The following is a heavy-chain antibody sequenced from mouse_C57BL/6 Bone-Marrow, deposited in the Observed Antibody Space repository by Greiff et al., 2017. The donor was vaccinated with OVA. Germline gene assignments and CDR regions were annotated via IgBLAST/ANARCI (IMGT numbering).Heavy chain of an antibody. D-gene: IGHD1-1*01. J-gene: IGHJ4*01. CDR2: IYPSDSET. CDR1: GYTFTSYW. Sequence: VQLQQSGAELVRPGSSVKLSCKASGYTFTSYWMDWVKQRPGQGLAWIGNIYPSDSETHYNQKFKDKATLTVDKSSSTAYMQLSSLTSEDSAVYYCARKGTTVVNAMDYWGQGTSVTVSS. V-gene: IGHV1-61*01. CDR3: ARKGTTVVNAMDY.